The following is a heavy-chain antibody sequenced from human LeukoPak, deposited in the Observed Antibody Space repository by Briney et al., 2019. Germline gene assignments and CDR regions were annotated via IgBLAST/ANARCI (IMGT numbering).Heavy chain of an antibody. V-gene: IGHV3-30*04. D-gene: IGHD4-23*01. CDR3: AKEDGDYGGVRYFDY. CDR1: GFTFSSYA. CDR2: ISYDGSNK. Sequence: GGSLRLSCAASGFTFSSYAMHWVRQAPGKGLEWVAVISYDGSNKYYADSVKGRFTISRDNSKNTLYLQMNSLRAEDTAVYYCAKEDGDYGGVRYFDYWGQGTLVTVSS. J-gene: IGHJ4*02.